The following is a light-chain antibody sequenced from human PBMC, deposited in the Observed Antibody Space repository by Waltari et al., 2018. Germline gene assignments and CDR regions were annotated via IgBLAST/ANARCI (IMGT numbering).Light chain of an antibody. CDR1: SSAVGGYNY. CDR2: DVT. CDR3: SSFTPRTNVL. V-gene: IGLV2-8*01. J-gene: IGLJ2*01. Sequence: QSALTQPPPASGSPGQSVTIHCPGTSSAVGGYNYVSWYQQHPGKAPKLLLYDVTKRPSGVPDRFSASKSGDTASLTVSGLQAEDEADYYCSSFTPRTNVLFGGGTKLTVL.